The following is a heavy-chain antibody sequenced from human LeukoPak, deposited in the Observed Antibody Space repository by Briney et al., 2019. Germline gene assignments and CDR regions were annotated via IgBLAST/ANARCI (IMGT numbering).Heavy chain of an antibody. CDR2: ISGSGGST. V-gene: IGHV3-23*01. D-gene: IGHD2-15*01. J-gene: IGHJ6*04. CDR1: GFTFSSYA. CDR3: ARGASSGVRMDV. Sequence: GGSLRLSCAASGFTFSSYAMSWARQAPGKGLEWVSAISGSGGSTYYADSVKGRFTISRDNSKNTLYLQMNSLRAEDTAVYYCARGASSGVRMDVWGKGTTVTVSS.